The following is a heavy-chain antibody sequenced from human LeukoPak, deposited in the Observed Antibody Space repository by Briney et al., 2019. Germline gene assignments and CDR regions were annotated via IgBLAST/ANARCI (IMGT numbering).Heavy chain of an antibody. D-gene: IGHD2-2*01. CDR1: GFTFSSYW. V-gene: IGHV3-7*03. CDR2: IKQDGSEK. J-gene: IGHJ3*02. CDR3: AREFGYQLEDAFDI. Sequence: GGSLRLSCAASGFTFSSYWMSWVRQAPGKGLEWLANIKQDGSEKYYVDSVKGRFTISRDNAKNSLYLQMNSLRAEDTAVYYCAREFGYQLEDAFDIWGQGTMVTVSS.